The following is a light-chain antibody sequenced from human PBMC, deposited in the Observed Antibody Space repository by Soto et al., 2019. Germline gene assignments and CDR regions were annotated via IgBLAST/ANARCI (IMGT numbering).Light chain of an antibody. Sequence: DIVMTQSPDSLAVSLGERATINCKPRQSVLYSSNNENWLAWYQQKPGQRPKLLFYWESTRESGVPDRFSGSGSGTDFALTISSLQAEDVAVYYCQQYYSTPTFGPGTQVDIK. V-gene: IGKV4-1*01. J-gene: IGKJ1*01. CDR2: WES. CDR1: QSVLYSSNNENW. CDR3: QQYYSTPT.